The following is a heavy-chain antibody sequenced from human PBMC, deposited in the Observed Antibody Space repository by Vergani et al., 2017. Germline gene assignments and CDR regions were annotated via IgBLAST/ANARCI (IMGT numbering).Heavy chain of an antibody. CDR2: MNPNSGNT. V-gene: IGHV1-8*01. Sequence: QVQLAQSGAEVKKPGASVKVSCKAAGYTFTSYDINWVRQATGQGLEWMGWMNPNSGNTGNAQKFQGRVTMTRKTSISTAYMELSSLRSDDTAVYYCVTGRGIYWGQGTLVTVSS. D-gene: IGHD6-13*01. CDR1: GYTFTSYD. CDR3: VTGRGIY. J-gene: IGHJ4*02.